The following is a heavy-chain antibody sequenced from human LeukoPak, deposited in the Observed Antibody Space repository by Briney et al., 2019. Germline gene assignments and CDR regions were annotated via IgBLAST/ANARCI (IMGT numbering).Heavy chain of an antibody. CDR2: IYYSGST. Sequence: PSETLSLTCTVSGGSISSSSYYWGWIRQPPGKGLEWMGSIYYSGSTYYNPSLKSRVTISVDTSKNQFSLKLSSVTAADTAVYYCARQRHNWNQFYYYYYMDVWGKGTTVTISS. J-gene: IGHJ6*03. CDR1: GGSISSSSYY. V-gene: IGHV4-39*01. D-gene: IGHD1-1*01. CDR3: ARQRHNWNQFYYYYYMDV.